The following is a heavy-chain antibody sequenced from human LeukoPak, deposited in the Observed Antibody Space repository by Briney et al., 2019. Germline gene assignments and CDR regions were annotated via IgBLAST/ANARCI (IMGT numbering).Heavy chain of an antibody. D-gene: IGHD4-17*01. Sequence: SETLSLTCAVSGYSISSGYYWGWIRQPPGKGLEWIGSIYYRGSTYYNPSLKSRVTISVDTSKNQFSLKLSSVTAADTAVYYCARRYYGHFDDWGQGTLVTVSS. CDR2: IYYRGST. J-gene: IGHJ4*02. CDR1: GYSISSGYY. CDR3: ARRYYGHFDD. V-gene: IGHV4-38-2*01.